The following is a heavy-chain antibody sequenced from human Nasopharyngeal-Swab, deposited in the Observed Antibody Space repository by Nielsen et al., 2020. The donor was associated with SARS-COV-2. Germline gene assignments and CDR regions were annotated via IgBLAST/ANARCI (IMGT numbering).Heavy chain of an antibody. V-gene: IGHV1-24*01. CDR2: FDPEDGET. D-gene: IGHD5-18*01. J-gene: IGHJ4*02. Sequence: ASVKVSCKVSVYTLTELFIHWVRQAPGKGLEWMGGFDPEDGETIYAQKFQGRVTMTEDTSTDTAYMELSSLRSEDTAVYYCATGSGYSYGYRSFVDYWGQGTLVTVSS. CDR1: VYTLTELF. CDR3: ATGSGYSYGYRSFVDY.